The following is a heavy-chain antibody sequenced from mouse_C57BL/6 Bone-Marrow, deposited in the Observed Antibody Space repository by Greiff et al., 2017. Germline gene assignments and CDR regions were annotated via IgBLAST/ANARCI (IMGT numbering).Heavy chain of an antibody. Sequence: QVQLQQPGAELVMPGASVKLSCKASGYTFTSYWMHWVKQRPGQGLEWIGEIDPSVSYTNYNQKFKGKSTLTVDKSSSTAYMQLSSLTSEDSAVYYCARLGERPYYFDYLGQGTTLTVSS. V-gene: IGHV1-69*01. CDR1: GYTFTSYW. CDR2: IDPSVSYT. D-gene: IGHD1-2*01. CDR3: ARLGERPYYFDY. J-gene: IGHJ2*01.